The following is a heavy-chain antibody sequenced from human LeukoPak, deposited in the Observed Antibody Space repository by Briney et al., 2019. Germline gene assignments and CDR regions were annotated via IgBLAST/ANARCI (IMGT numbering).Heavy chain of an antibody. Sequence: PGGSLRLSCAASGFTVSSTYMNWVRPAPGKGLEWVSVIYSGGSTYYADSVKGRFTISRDNSKNTLYLQMNSLRVEDTAVYYCARDTFNCWGQGTLVTVS. CDR3: ARDTFNC. J-gene: IGHJ4*02. CDR1: GFTVSSTY. CDR2: IYSGGST. V-gene: IGHV3-66*01.